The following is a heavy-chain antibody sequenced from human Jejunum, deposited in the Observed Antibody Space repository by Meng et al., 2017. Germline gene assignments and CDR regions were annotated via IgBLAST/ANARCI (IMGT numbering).Heavy chain of an antibody. CDR2: ITNDGTGT. D-gene: IGHD2-15*01. J-gene: IGHJ4*02. Sequence: VERGESGGGLVQPGGSLRLSCAASGFSFSSYSMFWFRQPPGKGLLSVSRITNDGTGTLYADSVKGRFTISRDNAKNTLYLQMNSLRAEDTAIYFCVCGGLTGYWGQGALVTVSS. CDR3: VCGGLTGY. V-gene: IGHV3-74*01. CDR1: GFSFSSYS.